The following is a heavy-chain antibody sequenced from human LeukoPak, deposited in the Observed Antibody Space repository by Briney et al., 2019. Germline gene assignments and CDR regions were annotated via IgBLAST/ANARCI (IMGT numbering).Heavy chain of an antibody. CDR2: IYYRGST. CDR3: AREGAELELDPVGSFDI. J-gene: IGHJ3*02. CDR1: GGSISSYY. Sequence: PSETLSLTCTVSGGSISSYYWSWIRQPPGKGREWSGDIYYRGSTNYNPSLKSRVTISVDTSKNQFSLKLSSVTAADTAVYYCAREGAELELDPVGSFDIWGQGTMVTVSS. V-gene: IGHV4-59*12. D-gene: IGHD1-7*01.